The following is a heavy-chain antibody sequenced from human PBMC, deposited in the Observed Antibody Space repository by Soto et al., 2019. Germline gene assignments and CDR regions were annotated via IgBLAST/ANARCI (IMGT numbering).Heavy chain of an antibody. CDR3: VRRGGFGDYCDH. J-gene: IGHJ4*02. Sequence: QVQLQESGPKLVRPSDTLSLTCAVSGDSISSNNWWGWVRQPPGKRMEWIGYIYYTGSTYHNPSLKRRVTMSVDTSKKQISLKLTSVTAVDTAVYYCVRRGGFGDYCDHWGQGTLVTVSS. CDR1: GDSISSNNW. D-gene: IGHD3-10*01. V-gene: IGHV4-28*01. CDR2: IYYTGST.